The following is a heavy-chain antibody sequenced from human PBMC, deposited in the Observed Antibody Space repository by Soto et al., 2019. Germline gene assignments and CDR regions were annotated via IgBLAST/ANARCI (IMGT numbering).Heavy chain of an antibody. J-gene: IGHJ6*03. CDR1: GFTFSSYA. V-gene: IGHV3-23*01. CDR3: AKDPHMNYYYYMDV. CDR2: ISGGGGST. Sequence: GGSLRLSCAASGFTFSSYAMTWVRQAPGKGLEWVSTISGGGGSTNYADSVKGRFTISRDNSKNTLYLQMNSLRAEDTAVYHCAKDPHMNYYYYMDVWGKGTTVTVSS. D-gene: IGHD3-10*01.